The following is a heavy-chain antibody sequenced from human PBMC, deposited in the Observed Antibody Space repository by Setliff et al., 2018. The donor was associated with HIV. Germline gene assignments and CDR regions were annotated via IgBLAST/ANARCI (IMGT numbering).Heavy chain of an antibody. CDR3: ARDGYNYYAFDI. Sequence: KASETLSLTCTASGGSISSGSYYWSWIRQPAGKGLEWIGHIYTSGSTNYNPSLKSRATISVDTSKNQFSLKLSSVTAADTAVYYCARDGYNYYAFDIWGQGTMVTVSS. V-gene: IGHV4-61*09. J-gene: IGHJ3*02. D-gene: IGHD5-12*01. CDR2: IYTSGST. CDR1: GGSISSGSYY.